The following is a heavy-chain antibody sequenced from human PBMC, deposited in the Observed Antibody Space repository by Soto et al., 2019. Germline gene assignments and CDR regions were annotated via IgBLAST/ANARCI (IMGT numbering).Heavy chain of an antibody. CDR3: ARDGGYGNYDY. CDR2: IFHSGST. J-gene: IGHJ4*01. D-gene: IGHD4-17*01. V-gene: IGHV4-31*01. CDR1: GGSISSGGYY. Sequence: QVQLQESGPGLVKPSQTLSLTCTVSGGSISSGGYYWSWIRQLPGKGLEWIGHIFHSGSTHYNPSLKSQLSISVDTSKNQLSLKLSTVTAADTAVYYCARDGGYGNYDYLGHGTLVTVSS.